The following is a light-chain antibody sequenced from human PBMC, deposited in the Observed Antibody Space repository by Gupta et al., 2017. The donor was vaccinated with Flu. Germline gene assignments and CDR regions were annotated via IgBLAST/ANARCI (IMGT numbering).Light chain of an antibody. Sequence: SVTISCTGTSNDVGAYNYVSWYQQHPGKAPRLIIFDVTKRPSGVPALFSGSKSANTASLTISGLQTEHEADYYCCSYAGTYTWVFGGGTKLTGL. CDR2: DVT. CDR1: SNDVGAYNY. V-gene: IGLV2-11*03. J-gene: IGLJ3*02. CDR3: CSYAGTYTWV.